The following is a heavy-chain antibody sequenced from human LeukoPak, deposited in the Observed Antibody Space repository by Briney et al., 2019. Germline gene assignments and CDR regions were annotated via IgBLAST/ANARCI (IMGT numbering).Heavy chain of an antibody. J-gene: IGHJ4*02. Sequence: KPSETLSLTCTVSGGSISSGGYYWSWIRQHPGKGLEWIGYIYYSGSTNYNPSLKSRVTISVDTSKNQFSLKLSSVTAADTAVYYCARGGYSYGLKAFDYWGQGTLVTVSS. V-gene: IGHV4-61*08. CDR3: ARGGYSYGLKAFDY. D-gene: IGHD5-18*01. CDR2: IYYSGST. CDR1: GGSISSGGYY.